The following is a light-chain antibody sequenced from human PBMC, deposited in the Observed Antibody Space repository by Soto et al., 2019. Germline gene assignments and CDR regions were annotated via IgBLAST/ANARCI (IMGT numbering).Light chain of an antibody. CDR2: DAS. J-gene: IGKJ1*01. V-gene: IGKV1-5*01. CDR3: QQFHSFSRT. CDR1: QKISNS. Sequence: DRQLTQSPSTLSASVRERVTVSCRASQKISNSLAWYQQKPGKAPNLLIYDASTLESGVPSRFSGSGSGTEFTLTISSLQPEDFATYYCQQFHSFSRTFGQGTKVDIK.